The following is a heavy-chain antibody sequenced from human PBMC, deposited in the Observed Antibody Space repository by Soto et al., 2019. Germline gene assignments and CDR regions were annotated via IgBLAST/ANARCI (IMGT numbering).Heavy chain of an antibody. J-gene: IGHJ4*02. CDR1: GFTFSSYS. CDR2: ISSSSSYI. CDR3: ARESEDLTSNFDY. Sequence: GGSLRLSCAASGFTFSSYSMNWVRQAPGKGLEWVSSISSSSSYIYYADSVKGRFTISRDNAKNSLYLQMNSLRAEDTAAYYCARESEDLTSNFDYWGQGTLVTVSS. V-gene: IGHV3-21*01.